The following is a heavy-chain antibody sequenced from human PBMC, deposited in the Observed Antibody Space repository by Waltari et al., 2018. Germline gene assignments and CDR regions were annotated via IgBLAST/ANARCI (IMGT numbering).Heavy chain of an antibody. V-gene: IGHV3-49*04. J-gene: IGHJ4*02. CDR3: TSVYYDFWSGYRRGFDY. Sequence: EVQLVESAGGLVQPARSLRLSCNTYAFTFGSYAMSWVRQATAKGLEWVGFIRSKAYGGTTEYAASVKGRFTISRDDSKSIAYLKMNSLKTEDTAVYYCTSVYYDFWSGYRRGFDYWGQGTLVTVSS. CDR2: IRSKAYGGTT. D-gene: IGHD3-3*01. CDR1: AFTFGSYA.